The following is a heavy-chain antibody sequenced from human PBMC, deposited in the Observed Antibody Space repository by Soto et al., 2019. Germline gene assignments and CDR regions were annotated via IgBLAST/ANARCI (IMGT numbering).Heavy chain of an antibody. CDR2: ISGNGGST. CDR1: GFTFNNYG. CDR3: AKAYSYYYAVDV. Sequence: GGSLRLSCAASGFTFNNYGMNWVRQAPGKGLEWVSAISGNGGSTYYADSVKGRFIISRDNSKNTLFLQMNSLRADDTAIYYCAKAYSYYYAVDVWGHGTPVTVS. D-gene: IGHD2-21*01. V-gene: IGHV3-23*01. J-gene: IGHJ6*02.